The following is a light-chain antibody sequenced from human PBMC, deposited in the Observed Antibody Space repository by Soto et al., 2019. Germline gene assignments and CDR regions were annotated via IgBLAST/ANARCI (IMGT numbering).Light chain of an antibody. Sequence: IQMTQSPSTLSASVGDTVTISCRASQAISVSLAWYRQKPGKAPNLLIYDASTLQEGVPSRFSGSGSGTEFTLTVTRLQPDDFATYFCQQYEKYSTCGHGTKVDVK. V-gene: IGKV1-5*01. CDR3: QQYEKYST. CDR1: QAISVS. J-gene: IGKJ1*01. CDR2: DAS.